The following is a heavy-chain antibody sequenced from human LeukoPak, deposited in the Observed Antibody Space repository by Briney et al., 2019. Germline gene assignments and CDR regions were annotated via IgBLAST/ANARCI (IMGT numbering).Heavy chain of an antibody. J-gene: IGHJ1*01. D-gene: IGHD2-21*02. V-gene: IGHV3-74*03. CDR2: ISTDGTYT. CDR3: AITVDCRATTDCYSYFHH. CDR1: GFTFSAYW. Sequence: GGSLRLSCAASGFTFSAYWMHWVRQAPGKGLVWVSRISTDGTYTEYADSVKGRFTISRDNAKDTLYLQVNSLRAEDTAVYYCAITVDCRATTDCYSYFHHWGQGTLVTVSS.